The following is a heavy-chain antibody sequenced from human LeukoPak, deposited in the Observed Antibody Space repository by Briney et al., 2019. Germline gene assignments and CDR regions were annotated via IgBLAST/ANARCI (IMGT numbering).Heavy chain of an antibody. CDR1: VGTFSSYA. V-gene: IGHV1-69*13. CDR3: ARDPVVPAAPRDWYFDL. CDR2: SIPIFGTA. D-gene: IGHD2-2*01. Sequence: SVKVSCKASVGTFSSYAISWVRQPPAQGREWMGVSIPIFGTANYAQKFQGRVTITADESTSTAYMELTSLRSEDTAVYSCARDPVVPAAPRDWYFDLWGRGTLVTVSS. J-gene: IGHJ2*01.